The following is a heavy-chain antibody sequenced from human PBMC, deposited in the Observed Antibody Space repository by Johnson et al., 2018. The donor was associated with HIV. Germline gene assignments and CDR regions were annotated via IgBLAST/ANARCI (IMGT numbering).Heavy chain of an antibody. Sequence: VQLVESGGGLIKPGGSLRLSCAASGFIFTNAWMNWVRQVPGKGLEWIGRIKSKTDGGTTDYAAPVKGRFTISRDDSKNTLYLQMNSLNTEDTAVYYCTTYTTLVTMYVQIKGGTFDLWGPGTLVTVSS. J-gene: IGHJ3*01. CDR2: IKSKTDGGTT. CDR3: TTYTTLVTMYVQIKGGTFDL. V-gene: IGHV3-15*01. D-gene: IGHD5-18*01. CDR1: GFIFTNAW.